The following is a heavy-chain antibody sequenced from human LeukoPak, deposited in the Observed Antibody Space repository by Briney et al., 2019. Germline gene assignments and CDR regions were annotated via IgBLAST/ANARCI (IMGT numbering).Heavy chain of an antibody. V-gene: IGHV1-18*01. CDR3: ARGDYYDSSIYYAFDI. J-gene: IGHJ3*02. Sequence: ASVKVSCKAPGYTFTSYGISWVRQAPGQGLEWMGWISAYNGNTNYAQKLQGRVTMTTDTSTSTAYMELRSLRSDDTAVYYCARGDYYDSSIYYAFDIWGQGTMVTVSS. D-gene: IGHD3-22*01. CDR1: GYTFTSYG. CDR2: ISAYNGNT.